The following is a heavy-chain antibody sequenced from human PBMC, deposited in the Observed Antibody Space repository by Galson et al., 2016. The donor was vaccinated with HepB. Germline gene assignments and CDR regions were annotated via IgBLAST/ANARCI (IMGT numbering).Heavy chain of an antibody. J-gene: IGHJ4*02. CDR2: IRRDGSQL. V-gene: IGHV3-7*03. Sequence: SLRLSCAASGFTVTANYMSWVRQAPGKGLEWVANIRRDGSQLNYVDSVQGRFYIPRDNAKNSLYLQMNSLRAEDTAVYYCAKSRNSTGGASYNSWQRLGVLGLDAFDFWGQGTLVTVSS. CDR1: GFTVTANY. CDR3: AKSRNSTGGASYNSWQRLGVLGLDAFDF. D-gene: IGHD2-8*02.